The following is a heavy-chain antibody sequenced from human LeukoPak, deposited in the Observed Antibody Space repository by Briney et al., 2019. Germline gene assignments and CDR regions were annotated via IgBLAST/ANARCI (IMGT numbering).Heavy chain of an antibody. CDR1: GGSISSGGYC. Sequence: SETLSLTCTVSGGSISSGGYCWSWIRQHPGKGLEWIGYIYYSGSTYYNPSLKSRVTISVDTSKNQFSLELSSVTAADTAVYYCARYIPKYSSGRGYFDYWGQGTLVTVSS. J-gene: IGHJ4*02. D-gene: IGHD6-19*01. CDR2: IYYSGST. V-gene: IGHV4-31*03. CDR3: ARYIPKYSSGRGYFDY.